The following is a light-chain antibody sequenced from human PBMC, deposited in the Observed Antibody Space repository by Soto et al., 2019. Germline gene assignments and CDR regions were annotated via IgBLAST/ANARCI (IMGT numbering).Light chain of an antibody. CDR1: QSISSW. J-gene: IGKJ2*01. CDR3: QQYNSYSAP. CDR2: KAS. Sequence: DIQMTQSPSTLSASVGDRVTITCRASQSISSWLAWYQQKPGKAPKLLIYKASSLESGVPSRFSGSGSGTEFTLTISRLQPDDFATYYCQQYNSYSAPFGQGTKLEIK. V-gene: IGKV1-5*03.